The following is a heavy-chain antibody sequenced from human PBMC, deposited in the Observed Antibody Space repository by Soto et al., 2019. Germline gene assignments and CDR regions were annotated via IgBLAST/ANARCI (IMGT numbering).Heavy chain of an antibody. CDR1: GFTFGTYA. CDR2: ISYDGSNK. CDR3: ARGVYGSGIMGV. Sequence: PGGSLRLSCAASGFTFGTYAMHWVRQAPGKGLEWVAVISYDGSNKYYADSVKDRFTISRDNSKNTLYLQMNSLRAEDTAVFYCARGVYGSGIMGVWGRGTTVAVSS. J-gene: IGHJ6*04. D-gene: IGHD3-10*01. V-gene: IGHV3-30-3*01.